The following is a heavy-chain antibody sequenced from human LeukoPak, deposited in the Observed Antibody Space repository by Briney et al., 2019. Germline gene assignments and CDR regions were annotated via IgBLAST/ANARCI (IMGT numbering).Heavy chain of an antibody. V-gene: IGHV3-74*01. Sequence: PGGSLRLSCAASGFTFSSYWMHWVRQAPGKGLVWVSRINSDGSSSSYADSVKGRFTISRDNSKNTLYLQMNSLRAEDTAVYYCARDPVAAAQRGYFDFWGQGTLVTVSS. CDR1: GFTFSSYW. J-gene: IGHJ4*02. CDR3: ARDPVAAAQRGYFDF. CDR2: INSDGSSS. D-gene: IGHD6-13*01.